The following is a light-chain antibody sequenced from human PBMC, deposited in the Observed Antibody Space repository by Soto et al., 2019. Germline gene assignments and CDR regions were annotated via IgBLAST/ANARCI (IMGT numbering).Light chain of an antibody. CDR1: SSDVGGYKY. J-gene: IGLJ1*01. V-gene: IGLV2-14*01. Sequence: QSALTQPASVSGSPGQSITISCTGTSSDVGGYKYVSWYQQHPGKAPKLMIYEVSHRPSGVSNRFSGSKSGNTASLTISGLQAEDEAGYYCSSYTSSSTPYVFGTGTKVTVL. CDR3: SSYTSSSTPYV. CDR2: EVS.